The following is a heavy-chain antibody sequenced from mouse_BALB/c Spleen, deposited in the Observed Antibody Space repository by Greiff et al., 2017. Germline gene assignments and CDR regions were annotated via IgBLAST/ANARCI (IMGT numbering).Heavy chain of an antibody. J-gene: IGHJ4*01. CDR3: AHARYDGKGLYAMDY. D-gene: IGHD2-3*01. V-gene: IGHV1-69*02. Sequence: QVQLQQPGAELVKPGASVKLSCKASGYTFTSYWMHWVKQRPGQGLEWIGEIDPSDSYTNYNQKFKGKATLTVDKSSSTAYMQLSSLTSEDSAVYYCAHARYDGKGLYAMDYWGQGTSVTVSS. CDR2: IDPSDSYT. CDR1: GYTFTSYW.